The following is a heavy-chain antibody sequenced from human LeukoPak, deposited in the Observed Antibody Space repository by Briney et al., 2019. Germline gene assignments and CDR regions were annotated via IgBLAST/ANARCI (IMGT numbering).Heavy chain of an antibody. CDR1: GGSISSYY. CDR2: IYYSGST. V-gene: IGHV4-59*01. CDR3: ARGWGRSGDEFFDY. D-gene: IGHD5-12*01. Sequence: KTSETLSLTCTVSGGSISSYYWSWIRQPPGKGLEWIGYIYYSGSTNYNPSLKSRVTISVDTSKNQFSLKLSSVTAADAAVYYCARGWGRSGDEFFDYWGQGTLVTVSS. J-gene: IGHJ4*02.